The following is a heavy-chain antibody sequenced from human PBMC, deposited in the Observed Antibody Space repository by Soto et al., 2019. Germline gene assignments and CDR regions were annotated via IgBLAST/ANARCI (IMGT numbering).Heavy chain of an antibody. CDR3: ARQTLYDSSGYPHYNWFDP. D-gene: IGHD3-22*01. CDR1: GYSFTSYW. Sequence: GESLKISCKGSGYSFTSYWISWGRQMPGKGLEWMGRIDPSDSYTNYSPSFQGHVTISADKSISTAYLQWSSLKASDTAMYYCARQTLYDSSGYPHYNWFDPWGQGTLVTVSS. J-gene: IGHJ5*02. CDR2: IDPSDSYT. V-gene: IGHV5-10-1*01.